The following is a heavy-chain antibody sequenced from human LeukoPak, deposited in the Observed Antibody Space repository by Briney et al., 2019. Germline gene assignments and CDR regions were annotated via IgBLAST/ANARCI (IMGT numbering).Heavy chain of an antibody. CDR2: MNPNSGNT. V-gene: IGHV1-8*02. J-gene: IGHJ5*02. CDR1: GYTFTSYG. D-gene: IGHD1-1*01. CDR3: ARETGTEDVNWFDP. Sequence: ASVKVSCKASGYTFTSYGISWVRQATGQGLEWMGWMNPNSGNTGYAQKFQGRVTMTRNTSISTAYMELSSLRSEDTAVYYCARETGTEDVNWFDPWGQGTLVTVSS.